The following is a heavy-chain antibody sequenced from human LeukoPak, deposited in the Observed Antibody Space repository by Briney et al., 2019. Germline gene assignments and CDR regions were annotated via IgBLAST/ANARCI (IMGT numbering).Heavy chain of an antibody. CDR3: AGLLGYFYHYMDV. V-gene: IGHV4-59*08. J-gene: IGHJ6*03. CDR2: IYYSGST. Sequence: SETLSLTCTVSGGSISSYYWSWIRQPPGKGLEWLGYIYYSGSTNYNPSLKSRVTISVDTSKNQFSLKLSSVTAADTAVYYCAGLLGYFYHYMDVWGKGTTVTVSS. CDR1: GGSISSYY.